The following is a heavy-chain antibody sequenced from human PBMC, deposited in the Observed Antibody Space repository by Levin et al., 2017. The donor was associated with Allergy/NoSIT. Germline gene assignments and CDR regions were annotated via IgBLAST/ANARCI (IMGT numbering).Heavy chain of an antibody. CDR2: IWYDGSNK. D-gene: IGHD3-22*01. J-gene: IGHJ4*02. CDR3: ARAGVVVITHFLDY. Sequence: GGSLRLSCAASGFTFSSYGMHWVRQAPGKGLEWVAVIWYDGSNKYYADSVKGRFTISRDNSKNTLYLQMNSLRAEDTAVYYCARAGVVVITHFLDYWGQGTLVTVSS. V-gene: IGHV3-33*01. CDR1: GFTFSSYG.